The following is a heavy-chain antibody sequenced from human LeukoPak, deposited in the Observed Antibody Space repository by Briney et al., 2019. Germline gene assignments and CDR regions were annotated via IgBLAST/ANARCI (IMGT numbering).Heavy chain of an antibody. CDR2: ISGGGETT. CDR1: GFTFNNYA. Sequence: GGSLRLSCAASGFTFNNYAMNWVRQAPGKGLEWVSSISGGGETTYYADSAKGRFTISRDNSQNTLYLQMNSLRAEDTAVYYCAKDYADYVGYFFFDYWGQGTLVTVSS. V-gene: IGHV3-23*01. J-gene: IGHJ4*02. D-gene: IGHD4-17*01. CDR3: AKDYADYVGYFFFDY.